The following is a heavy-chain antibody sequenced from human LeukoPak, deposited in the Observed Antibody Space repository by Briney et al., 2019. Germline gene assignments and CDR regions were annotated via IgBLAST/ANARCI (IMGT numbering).Heavy chain of an antibody. CDR2: ISSSSSTI. V-gene: IGHV3-48*01. D-gene: IGHD1-26*01. Sequence: PGGSLRLSCAASGFTFSTYSMNWVRQAPGKGLEGVSYISSSSSTIYYADSVKGRSAISRDNAKNSLYLQMQMNSLRAEDTAVYYCARSGSYSGYFDYLGQGTLVTVSS. J-gene: IGHJ4*02. CDR3: ARSGSYSGYFDY. CDR1: GFTFSTYS.